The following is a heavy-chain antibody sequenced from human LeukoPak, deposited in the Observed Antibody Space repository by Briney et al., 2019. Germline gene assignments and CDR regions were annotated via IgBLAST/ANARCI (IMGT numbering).Heavy chain of an antibody. CDR1: GFTFSSYW. J-gene: IGHJ5*02. CDR3: ARDDCSSISCYHNWFDP. CDR2: IKQDGSEK. D-gene: IGHD2-2*01. Sequence: GGSLRLSCAASGFTFSSYWMSWVRQAPGKGLEWGANIKQDGSEKYYVDSVKGRFTISRDNAKNSLYLQMNSLRAEDTAVYYCARDDCSSISCYHNWFDPWGQGTLVTVSS. V-gene: IGHV3-7*01.